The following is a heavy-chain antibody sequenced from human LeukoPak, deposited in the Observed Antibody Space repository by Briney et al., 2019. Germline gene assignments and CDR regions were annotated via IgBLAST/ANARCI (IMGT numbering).Heavy chain of an antibody. V-gene: IGHV4-39*07. CDR2: IYYSGST. D-gene: IGHD5-24*01. J-gene: IGHJ4*02. CDR3: AGAHRYSGFNSVYFGY. Sequence: SETLSLTCTVSGGSISSSSYYWGWIRQPPGKGLEWIGSIYYSGSTYYNPSLRSRVTVSVDTSKDQFSLKLSSVTSADTAVYYCAGAHRYSGFNSVYFGYWGQGILVTVSS. CDR1: GGSISSSSYY.